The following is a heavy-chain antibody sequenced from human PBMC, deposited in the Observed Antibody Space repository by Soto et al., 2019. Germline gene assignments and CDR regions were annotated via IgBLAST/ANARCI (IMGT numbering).Heavy chain of an antibody. CDR2: ISGGGGRT. CDR1: GFTFSNYG. Sequence: GGSLRLSCAASGFTFSNYGMGWVRQAPGKGLEWVSGISGGGGRTYGADSVKGRFTISRDNSKNTLYLEMNSLRAEDTAVYYCAKDPIGSGFFRFDDWGQGTLVTVSS. D-gene: IGHD6-19*01. V-gene: IGHV3-23*01. CDR3: AKDPIGSGFFRFDD. J-gene: IGHJ4*02.